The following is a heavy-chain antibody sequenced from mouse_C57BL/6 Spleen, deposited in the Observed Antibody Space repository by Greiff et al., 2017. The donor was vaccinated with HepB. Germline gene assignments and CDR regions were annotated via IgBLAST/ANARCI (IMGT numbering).Heavy chain of an antibody. CDR2: ISSGGSYT. D-gene: IGHD2-1*01. Sequence: EVQLVESGGDLVKPGGSLKLSCAASGFTFSSYGMSWVRQTPDKRLEWVATISSGGSYTYYPDSVKGRFTISRDNAKNTLYLQMSSLKSEDTAMYYCARQGLLSFDYWGQGTTLTVSS. J-gene: IGHJ2*01. CDR1: GFTFSSYG. CDR3: ARQGLLSFDY. V-gene: IGHV5-6*01.